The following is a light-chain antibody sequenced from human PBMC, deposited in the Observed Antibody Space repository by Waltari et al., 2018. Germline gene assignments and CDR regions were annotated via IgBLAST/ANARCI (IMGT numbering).Light chain of an antibody. CDR2: EVT. J-gene: IGLJ2*01. CDR3: SSCSYAPTTTVI. CDR1: HTDVGAYGA. Sequence: QSALTQPASVSGSPGQSLTISCTGSHTDVGAYGAVSSYQHHPGKAPKLMIDEVTNRPSGISNRFSASKSDDTASLTISGLQAEDEATYYCSSCSYAPTTTVIFGGGTKVTVL. V-gene: IGLV2-14*01.